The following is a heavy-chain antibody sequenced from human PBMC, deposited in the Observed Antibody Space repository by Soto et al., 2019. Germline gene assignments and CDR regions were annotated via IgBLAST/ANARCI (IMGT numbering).Heavy chain of an antibody. CDR3: AGYSSSGYYYYYMDV. V-gene: IGHV3-21*01. D-gene: IGHD6-6*01. CDR2: ISSSSSSYI. Sequence: PGGSLRLSCAASGFTFSSYSMNWVRQAPGKGLEWVSSISSSSSSYIYYADSVKGRFTISRDNAKNSLYLQMNSLRAEDTAVYYCAGYSSSGYYYYYMDVWGKGTTVTVSS. J-gene: IGHJ6*03. CDR1: GFTFSSYS.